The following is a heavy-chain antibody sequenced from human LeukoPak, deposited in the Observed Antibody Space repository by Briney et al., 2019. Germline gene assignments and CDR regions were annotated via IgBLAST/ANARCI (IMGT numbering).Heavy chain of an antibody. CDR1: GFTFTGYY. Sequence: ASVKVSCKASGFTFTGYYMHWVRQAPGQGLEWMGWINPNSGGTNYAQKLQGRVTMTTDTSTSTAYMELRSLRSDDTAVYYCARDVAVADTFFDYWGQGTLVTVSS. CDR3: ARDVAVADTFFDY. V-gene: IGHV1-2*02. CDR2: INPNSGGT. J-gene: IGHJ4*02. D-gene: IGHD6-19*01.